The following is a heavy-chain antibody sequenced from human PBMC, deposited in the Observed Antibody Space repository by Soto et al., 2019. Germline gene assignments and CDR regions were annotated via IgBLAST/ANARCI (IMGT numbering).Heavy chain of an antibody. D-gene: IGHD3-9*01. CDR2: ISPYNDDT. J-gene: IGHJ5*02. V-gene: IGHV1-2*04. CDR1: GYTFINYG. Sequence: GASVKVSCKTSGYTFINYGISWVRQAPGQGPEWMGWISPYNDDTNYAQKFQGWVTMTRDTSISTAYMELSRLRSDDTAVYYCARAPRPHYDILTGPANWFDPWGQGTLVTVSS. CDR3: ARAPRPHYDILTGPANWFDP.